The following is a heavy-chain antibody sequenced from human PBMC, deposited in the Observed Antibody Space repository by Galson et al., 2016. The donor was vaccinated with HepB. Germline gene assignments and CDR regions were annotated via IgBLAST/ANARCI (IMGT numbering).Heavy chain of an antibody. V-gene: IGHV3-49*03. CDR1: GFTFADYA. Sequence: SLRLSCATSGFTFADYAMTWFRQTPGKGLEWVGFIRSQTYGGTTDYAASVEGRFTISRDDSKSIVYLQMNSLETEDTALYYCTRLSGYTYGHDFDYWGQGTLVTVSS. CDR2: IRSQTYGGTT. D-gene: IGHD5-18*01. CDR3: TRLSGYTYGHDFDY. J-gene: IGHJ4*02.